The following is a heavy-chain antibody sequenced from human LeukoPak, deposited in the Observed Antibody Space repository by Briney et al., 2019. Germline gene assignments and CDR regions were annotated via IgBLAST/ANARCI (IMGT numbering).Heavy chain of an antibody. J-gene: IGHJ4*02. CDR1: GFTFSSYG. CDR3: ARGEQWIQLWLRESKKFDY. CDR2: ISAGGSGT. V-gene: IGHV3-23*01. Sequence: GGSLRLSCAGSGFTFSSYGISWVRQAPGKGLEWVSGISAGGSGTYYADSVKGRFTISRDNSKNTLYLQMNSLRAEDTAVYYCARGEQWIQLWLRESKKFDYWGQGTLVTVSS. D-gene: IGHD5-18*01.